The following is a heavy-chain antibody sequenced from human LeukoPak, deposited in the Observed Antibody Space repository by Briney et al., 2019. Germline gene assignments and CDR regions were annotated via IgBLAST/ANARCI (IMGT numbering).Heavy chain of an antibody. D-gene: IGHD1-20*01. CDR3: VRRGSGITAVADY. CDR1: GGSISSSNYY. V-gene: IGHV4-39*02. Sequence: PSETLSLTCTVSGGSISSSNYYWGWIRQPPGMTLEWIGSVYYSGSAFYNPSLESRVTISVDTSKNLFSLGLGSVTAADTAVYYCVRRGSGITAVADYWGQGTLVTVSS. CDR2: VYYSGSA. J-gene: IGHJ4*02.